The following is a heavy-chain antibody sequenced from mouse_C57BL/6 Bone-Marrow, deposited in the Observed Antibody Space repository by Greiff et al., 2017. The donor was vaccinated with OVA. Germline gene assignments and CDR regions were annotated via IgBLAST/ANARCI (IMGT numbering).Heavy chain of an antibody. J-gene: IGHJ2*01. CDR2: IWWDDDT. V-gene: IGHV8-8*01. CDR1: GFSLSTFGMG. D-gene: IGHD1-1*01. Sequence: QVTLKESGPGILQPSQTLSLTCSFSGFSLSTFGMGVGWIRQPSGKGLEWLAHIWWDDDTYYNPALKSRLTISKDTSQNHVFLKGANVDTADTATYYCARNPPHYYGSSYNDLDYWGQGTTLTVSS. CDR3: ARNPPHYYGSSYNDLDY.